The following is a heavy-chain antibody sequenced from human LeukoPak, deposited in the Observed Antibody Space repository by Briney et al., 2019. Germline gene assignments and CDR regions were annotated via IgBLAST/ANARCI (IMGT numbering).Heavy chain of an antibody. J-gene: IGHJ4*02. CDR3: ARDRKDDSSGYYLFDN. V-gene: IGHV3-7*01. CDR2: IQQDGGEK. Sequence: GGSLRLSCAASGFTFSNYWMSWVRQAPGKGLEWVANIQQDGGEKCYVDSVKGRFTISRDNAKNSLYLQMNSLRAEDTAVFYCARDRKDDSSGYYLFDNWGQGTLVTVSS. CDR1: GFTFSNYW. D-gene: IGHD3-22*01.